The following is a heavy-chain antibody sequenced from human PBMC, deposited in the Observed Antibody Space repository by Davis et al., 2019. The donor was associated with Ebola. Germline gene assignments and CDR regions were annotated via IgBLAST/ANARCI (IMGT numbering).Heavy chain of an antibody. V-gene: IGHV1-69*13. CDR1: GGTFSSSA. CDR2: IIPMFDTT. J-gene: IGHJ4*02. D-gene: IGHD6-19*01. Sequence: AASVKVSCKASGGTFSSSAISWVRQAPGQGLEWMGGIIPMFDTTNYAQKFQGRVRITADESTRTAYVELSSLRSDDTAVFYCARASFGYNSGWYADYWGPGSLVTVSS. CDR3: ARASFGYNSGWYADY.